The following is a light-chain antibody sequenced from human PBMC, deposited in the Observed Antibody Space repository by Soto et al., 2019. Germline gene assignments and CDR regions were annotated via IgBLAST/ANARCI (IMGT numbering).Light chain of an antibody. CDR2: AAS. CDR3: QQSYSTPRT. Sequence: DIQMTQSPSSLSASVGDRVTIACRASQSISSYLNWYQQKPGKAPKLLIYAASSLQSGVPSRSSGSGSGTDFTLTISSLQPEDFATYYCQQSYSTPRTFGQGTQVDIX. CDR1: QSISSY. V-gene: IGKV1-39*01. J-gene: IGKJ1*01.